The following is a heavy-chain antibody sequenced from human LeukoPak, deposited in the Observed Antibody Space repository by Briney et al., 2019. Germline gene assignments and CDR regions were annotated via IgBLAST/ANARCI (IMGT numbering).Heavy chain of an antibody. CDR1: GYTFTSYY. CDR3: ARDCYDFWSGYYWFDP. J-gene: IGHJ5*02. V-gene: IGHV1-46*01. D-gene: IGHD3-3*01. Sequence: ASVKVSCKASGYTFTSYYMHWVRQAPGQGLEWMGIINPSGGSTSYAQKFQGRVTMTRDTSTSTVYMELSSLRSEDTAVYYCARDCYDFWSGYYWFDPWGQGTLVTVSS. CDR2: INPSGGST.